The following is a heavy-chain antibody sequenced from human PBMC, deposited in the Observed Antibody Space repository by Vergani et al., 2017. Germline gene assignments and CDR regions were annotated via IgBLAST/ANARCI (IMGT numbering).Heavy chain of an antibody. Sequence: EVELVQSGPEMRKPGESLKISCKGSEYSFGHYWIGWVRQMPGKGLEWMGIIYPADSDTRYRPSFQGQVTISADKSISTAFLQWDSLKASDTALYYCARHTTYTDSWGQGTLVTVSS. V-gene: IGHV5-51*01. J-gene: IGHJ4*02. CDR1: EYSFGHYW. CDR2: IYPADSDT. CDR3: ARHTTYTDS. D-gene: IGHD1-1*01.